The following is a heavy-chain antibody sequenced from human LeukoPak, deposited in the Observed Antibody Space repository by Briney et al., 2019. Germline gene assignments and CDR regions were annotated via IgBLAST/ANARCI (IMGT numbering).Heavy chain of an antibody. CDR2: INPNSGDT. J-gene: IGHJ4*02. V-gene: IGHV1-2*06. D-gene: IGHD7-27*01. CDR3: ARLPRTNWGCFDY. Sequence: ASVKVSCKASGYTFTGYYMHWVRQALGEGLERMGRINPNSGDTNFAQKFQGRVTMTRDTSISTAYMELSRLRSDDTAVYYCARLPRTNWGCFDYWGQGTLVTVSS. CDR1: GYTFTGYY.